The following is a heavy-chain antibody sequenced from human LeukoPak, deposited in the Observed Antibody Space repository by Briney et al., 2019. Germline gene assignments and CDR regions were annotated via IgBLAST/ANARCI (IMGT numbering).Heavy chain of an antibody. D-gene: IGHD4-17*01. CDR2: IYYSGST. CDR3: ASEIDYGDYGGPFDP. Sequence: SETLSLTCTVSGGSISSYYWSWLRQPPGKGLEWIGYIYYSGSTNYNPSLKSRVTISVDTSKNQFSLKLSSVTAADTAVYYCASEIDYGDYGGPFDPWGQGTLVTVSS. V-gene: IGHV4-59*01. J-gene: IGHJ5*02. CDR1: GGSISSYY.